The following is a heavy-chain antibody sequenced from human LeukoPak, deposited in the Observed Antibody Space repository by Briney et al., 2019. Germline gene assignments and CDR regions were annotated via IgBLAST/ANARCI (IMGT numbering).Heavy chain of an antibody. V-gene: IGHV1-2*02. CDR2: IDSNSGGT. Sequence: EASVKVSCEASGYTFSGYYMHWVRRAPGQGFEWMGKIDSNSGGTNYAQNFQGRVTMTRDTSISTVYMELISLRSDDTAVYYCAREMNYDDYRTSDYWGQGTLVTVSS. CDR1: GYTFSGYY. CDR3: AREMNYDDYRTSDY. J-gene: IGHJ4*02. D-gene: IGHD4-17*01.